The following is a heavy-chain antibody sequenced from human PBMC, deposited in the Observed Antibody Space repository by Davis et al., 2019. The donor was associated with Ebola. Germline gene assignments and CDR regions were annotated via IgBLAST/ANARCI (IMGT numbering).Heavy chain of an antibody. CDR1: GFTFSHYG. V-gene: IGHV3-30*03. CDR3: AREPTGNYYYFYGMDV. CDR2: ISYDGSDK. J-gene: IGHJ6*02. D-gene: IGHD4-11*01. Sequence: GGSLRLSCAASGFTFSHYGMHWVRQAPGKGLEWVSVISYDGSDKYYADSVKGRFTISRDNSKNTLHLQMNSLRVEDTAVYFCAREPTGNYYYFYGMDVWGQGTTVTVSS.